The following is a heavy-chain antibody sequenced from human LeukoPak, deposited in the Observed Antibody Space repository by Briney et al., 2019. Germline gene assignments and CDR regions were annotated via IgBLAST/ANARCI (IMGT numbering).Heavy chain of an antibody. Sequence: PGGSLRLSCAASGFTFNSYAMSWVRQAPGKGLEWVSAISGSGGSTYYADSVKGRFTISRDNSKNTLYLQMNSLRAEDTAVYYCAKGSAAAAGTTYGMDVRGQGTTVTVSS. CDR3: AKGSAAAAGTTYGMDV. J-gene: IGHJ6*02. CDR1: GFTFNSYA. CDR2: ISGSGGST. V-gene: IGHV3-23*01. D-gene: IGHD6-13*01.